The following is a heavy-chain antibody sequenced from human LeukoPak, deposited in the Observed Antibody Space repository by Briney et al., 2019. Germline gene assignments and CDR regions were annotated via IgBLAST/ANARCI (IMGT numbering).Heavy chain of an antibody. CDR3: AKVMPPGRIRFYSYYMDV. CDR1: GFTFSSYW. J-gene: IGHJ6*03. Sequence: GGSLRLSCAASGFTFSSYWMTWVRQAPGKGLEWVANIGEDGSEKYYVDSVKGRFTISRDNAKNSLYLQVNSLRVEDTAVYYCAKVMPPGRIRFYSYYMDVWGKGTTVTVS. CDR2: IGEDGSEK. V-gene: IGHV3-7*01. D-gene: IGHD2-15*01.